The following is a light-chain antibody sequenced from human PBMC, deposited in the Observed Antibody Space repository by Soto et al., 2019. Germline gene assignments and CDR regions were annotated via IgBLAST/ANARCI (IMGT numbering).Light chain of an antibody. J-gene: IGLJ1*01. Sequence: QSALAQPPSASGTPGQRVTISCSGSSSNIGSNYVYWYQQLPGTAPKLLIYRNNQRPSGVPDRFSGSMSGTSASLAISGFRSEDEADYYCAAWDDSLSGYVFGTGTKVTVL. CDR1: SSNIGSNY. CDR2: RNN. CDR3: AAWDDSLSGYV. V-gene: IGLV1-47*01.